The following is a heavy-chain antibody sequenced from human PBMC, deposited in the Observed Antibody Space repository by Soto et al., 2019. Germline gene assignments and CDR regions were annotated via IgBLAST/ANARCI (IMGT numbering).Heavy chain of an antibody. J-gene: IGHJ6*02. CDR2: IKSKTDGGTT. Sequence: GGSLRLSCAASGFTFSNAWMSWVRQAPGKGLEWVGRIKSKTDGGTTDYAAPVKGRFTISRDDSKNTLYLQMNSLKTEDTAVYYCTTGGMVKRTYYYYYYGMDVWGQGTTVTVSS. D-gene: IGHD3-3*01. CDR3: TTGGMVKRTYYYYYYGMDV. CDR1: GFTFSNAW. V-gene: IGHV3-15*01.